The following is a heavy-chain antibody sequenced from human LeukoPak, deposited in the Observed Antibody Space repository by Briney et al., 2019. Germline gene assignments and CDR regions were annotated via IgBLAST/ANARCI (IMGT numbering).Heavy chain of an antibody. V-gene: IGHV3-23*01. CDR2: ISGSGGST. CDR3: AKDRFWSGNTYYFDY. D-gene: IGHD3-3*01. J-gene: IGHJ4*02. Sequence: GGPLRLSCAASGFTFSSYAMSWVRQAPGKGLEWVSAISGSGGSTYYADSVKGRFTISRDNSKNTLYLQMNSLRAEDTAVYYCAKDRFWSGNTYYFDYWGQGTLVTVSS. CDR1: GFTFSSYA.